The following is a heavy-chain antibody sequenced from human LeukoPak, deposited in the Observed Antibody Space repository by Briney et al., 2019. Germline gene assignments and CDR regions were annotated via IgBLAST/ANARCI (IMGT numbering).Heavy chain of an antibody. J-gene: IGHJ4*02. CDR2: ISGSSSTI. D-gene: IGHD1-26*01. CDR1: GXAFSSFS. CDR3: ARDLHSGAYTFDY. Sequence: PGGSLRLSCAASGXAFSSFSMNWVRQAPGKGLEWVSYISGSSSTIYYADSVKGRFTISRDSAKNSLYLQMNSLRDEDTAVYYCARDLHSGAYTFDYWGQGTLVTVSS. V-gene: IGHV3-48*02.